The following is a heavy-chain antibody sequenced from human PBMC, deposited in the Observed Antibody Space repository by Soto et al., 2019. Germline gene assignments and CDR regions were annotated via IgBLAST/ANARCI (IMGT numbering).Heavy chain of an antibody. J-gene: IGHJ6*02. Sequence: ASVKVSCKASGYTFTSYGISWVRQAPGQGLEWMGWISAYDGNTNYAQKLQGRVTMTTDTSTSTAYMELRSLRSDDTAVYYCARDIGWLFGYYYGMDVWGQGTTVTVSS. D-gene: IGHD3-10*02. CDR2: ISAYDGNT. CDR1: GYTFTSYG. CDR3: ARDIGWLFGYYYGMDV. V-gene: IGHV1-18*01.